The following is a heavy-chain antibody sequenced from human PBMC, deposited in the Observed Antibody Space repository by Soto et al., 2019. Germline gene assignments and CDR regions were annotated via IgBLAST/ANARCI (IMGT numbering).Heavy chain of an antibody. D-gene: IGHD2-2*01. J-gene: IGHJ5*02. Sequence: EVQLLESGGGLVQPGGSLRLSCAASGFTFSSYAMSWVRQAPGKGLEWVSAISGSGGSTYYADSVKGRFTISRDNSKNTLYLQMNSLRAEDTAVYYCAKVALRLTFNIVVVPAATVWFDPWGKGTLVTVSS. CDR2: ISGSGGST. V-gene: IGHV3-23*01. CDR1: GFTFSSYA. CDR3: AKVALRLTFNIVVVPAATVWFDP.